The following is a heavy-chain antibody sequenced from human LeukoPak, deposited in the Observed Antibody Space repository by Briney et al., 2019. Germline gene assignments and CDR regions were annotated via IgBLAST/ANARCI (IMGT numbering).Heavy chain of an antibody. CDR1: GFTFSDVY. CDR3: ARDRGRVAGEYFDY. D-gene: IGHD6-19*01. J-gene: IGHJ4*02. CDR2: ISSSGSST. V-gene: IGHV3-11*06. Sequence: PGGSLRLSCAASGFTFSDVYMSWIRQAPGKGLEWVSYISSSGSSTKYADSVKGRSTISRDNAKNSLYLQMNSLRVEDTAVYYCARDRGRVAGEYFDYWGQGTLVTVSS.